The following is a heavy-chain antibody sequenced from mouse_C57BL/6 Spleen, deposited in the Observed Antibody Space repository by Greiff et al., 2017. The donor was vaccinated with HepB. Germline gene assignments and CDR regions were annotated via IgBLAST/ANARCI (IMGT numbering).Heavy chain of an antibody. Sequence: QVQLQQSGAELVRPGTSVKMSCKASGYTFTNYWIGWAKQRPGHGLEWIGDIYPGGGYTNYNEKFKGKATLTADKSSSTAYMQFSSLTSEDSAIYYCARSNYYGSYYFDYWGQGTTLTVSS. D-gene: IGHD1-1*01. CDR3: ARSNYYGSYYFDY. CDR1: GYTFTNYW. J-gene: IGHJ2*01. CDR2: IYPGGGYT. V-gene: IGHV1-63*01.